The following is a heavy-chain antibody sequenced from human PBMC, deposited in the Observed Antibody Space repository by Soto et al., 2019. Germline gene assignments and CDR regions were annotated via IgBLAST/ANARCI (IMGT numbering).Heavy chain of an antibody. J-gene: IGHJ5*02. CDR3: ARRYCSSTSCLAGFDP. V-gene: IGHV4-34*01. CDR2: INHSGST. CDR1: GGSFSGNH. Sequence: XATLSLTCAVYGGSFSGNHWTWIRQPPGKGLEWIGEINHSGSTNYNPSLRSRVTISVDTSKNQISLKLNSVTAADTAVYYCARRYCSSTSCLAGFDPWGRGTLVTVSS. D-gene: IGHD2-2*01.